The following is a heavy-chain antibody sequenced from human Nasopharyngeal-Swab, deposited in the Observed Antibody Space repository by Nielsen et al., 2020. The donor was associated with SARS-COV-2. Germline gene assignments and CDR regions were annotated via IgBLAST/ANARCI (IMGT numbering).Heavy chain of an antibody. J-gene: IGHJ6*02. CDR3: ARDKSSSWYPNYYYYYGMDV. D-gene: IGHD6-13*01. V-gene: IGHV1-46*01. CDR1: GYTFTNYY. Sequence: ASVKVSCKASGYTFTNYYMHCVRQAPGQGLEWTGIINPSGGSTSYAQKFQGRVTMTRDMSTSTVYMELSSLRSEDTAVYYCARDKSSSWYPNYYYYYGMDVWGQGTTVTVSS. CDR2: INPSGGST.